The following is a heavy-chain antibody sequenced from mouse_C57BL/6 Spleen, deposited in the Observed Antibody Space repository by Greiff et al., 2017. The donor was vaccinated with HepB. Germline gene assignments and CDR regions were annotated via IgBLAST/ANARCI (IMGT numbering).Heavy chain of an antibody. CDR1: GYTFTDYN. CDR2: INPNNGGT. V-gene: IGHV1-22*01. CDR3: AREAQVLYAMDY. J-gene: IGHJ4*01. Sequence: EVQLQQSGPELVKPGASVKMSCKASGYTFTDYNMHWVKQSHGKSLEWIGYINPNNGGTSYNQKFKGKATLTVNKSSSTAYMELRSLTSEDYAVYYCAREAQVLYAMDYWGQGTSVTVSS.